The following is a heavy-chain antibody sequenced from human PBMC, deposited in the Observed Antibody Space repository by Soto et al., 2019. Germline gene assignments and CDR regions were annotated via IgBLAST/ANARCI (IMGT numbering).Heavy chain of an antibody. CDR1: GYTFTSYG. Sequence: ASVKVSCKASGYTFTSYGISWVRQAPGQGLEWMGWISAYNGNTNYAQKLQGRVTMTTDTSTSTAYMELRSLRSDDTAVYYCARSSSDPNYYYYGMDVWGQGTTVTVSS. V-gene: IGHV1-18*01. CDR2: ISAYNGNT. CDR3: ARSSSDPNYYYYGMDV. D-gene: IGHD6-19*01. J-gene: IGHJ6*02.